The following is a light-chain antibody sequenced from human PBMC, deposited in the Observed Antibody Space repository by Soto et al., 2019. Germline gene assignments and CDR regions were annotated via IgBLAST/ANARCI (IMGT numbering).Light chain of an antibody. CDR3: QSYDSSLSAL. J-gene: IGLJ2*01. Sequence: QSVLTQPPSVSGAPGQRVTISCTGSSSNIGAGYDVHWYQQLPGTAPKLLIYGNNNRPSGVPDRFSGSKSGTSASLATTGLQAEDEADYYCQSYDSSLSALFGGGTKLTVL. CDR1: SSNIGAGYD. CDR2: GNN. V-gene: IGLV1-40*01.